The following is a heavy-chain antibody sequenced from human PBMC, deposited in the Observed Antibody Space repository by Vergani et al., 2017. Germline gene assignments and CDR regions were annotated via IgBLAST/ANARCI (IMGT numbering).Heavy chain of an antibody. CDR3: ATRSCGTPGCQICYFRE. D-gene: IGHD1-1*01. Sequence: QVHLVESGGGVVQPGRSLRLSCVVSGFTSSYYGMHWVRQAPGKGLEWVEVISYVGTQKYYADSVKGRFTISRDNSKSTLYLQMNSLRTEDTAVYYCATRSCGTPGCQICYFREWGQGTLVTVSS. J-gene: IGHJ1*01. CDR2: ISYVGTQK. V-gene: IGHV3-30*03. CDR1: GFTSSYYG.